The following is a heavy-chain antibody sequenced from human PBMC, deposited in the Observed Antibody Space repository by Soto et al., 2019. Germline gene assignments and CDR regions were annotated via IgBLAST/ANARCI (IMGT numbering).Heavy chain of an antibody. Sequence: EVQLVESGGGLVQPGGSLRLSCAASGFTFSSYWMSWVRQAPGKGLEWVANIKQDGSEKYYVDSVKGRFTISRDNAKNSLYLQINSLRAEDTAVYYCARGDCSSTSCPDYWGQGTLVTVSS. V-gene: IGHV3-7*01. CDR1: GFTFSSYW. CDR3: ARGDCSSTSCPDY. CDR2: IKQDGSEK. D-gene: IGHD2-2*01. J-gene: IGHJ4*02.